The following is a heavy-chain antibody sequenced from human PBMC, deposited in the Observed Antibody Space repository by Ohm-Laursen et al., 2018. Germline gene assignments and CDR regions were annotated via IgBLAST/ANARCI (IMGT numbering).Heavy chain of an antibody. J-gene: IGHJ6*02. CDR3: ARGPELYCSSTSCYRYYGMDV. Sequence: ASVKVSCKAPGYTFTGYYMHWVRQAPGQGLEWMGWINPNSGGTNYAQKFQGRVTMTRDTSISTAYMELSRLRSDDTAVYYCARGPELYCSSTSCYRYYGMDVWGQGTTVTVSS. V-gene: IGHV1-2*02. CDR2: INPNSGGT. CDR1: GYTFTGYY. D-gene: IGHD2-2*01.